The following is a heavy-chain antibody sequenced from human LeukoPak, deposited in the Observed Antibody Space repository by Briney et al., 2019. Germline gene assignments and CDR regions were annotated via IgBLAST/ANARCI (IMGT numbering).Heavy chain of an antibody. D-gene: IGHD3-22*01. CDR3: ARPRFNSSGYYYEY. CDR2: INPNSGAT. Sequence: ASVKVSCKASGYTFTDYYMHWVRQAPGHGLEWMGWINPNSGATNYAQKFQARVTMTRDMSITTAYMELSSLTSDDTAVYYCARPRFNSSGYYYEYWGQGTLVTVSS. V-gene: IGHV1-2*02. CDR1: GYTFTDYY. J-gene: IGHJ4*02.